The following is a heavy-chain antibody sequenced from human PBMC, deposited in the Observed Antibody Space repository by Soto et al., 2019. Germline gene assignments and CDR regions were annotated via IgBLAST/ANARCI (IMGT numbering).Heavy chain of an antibody. CDR1: GYSFTVYY. Sequence: GASVKVSCKASGYSFTVYYIHWVRQAPGPGLEWMGWANPNTGGTKYAQKFQGTVTTTRDTPITTAYLQLSSLRSDHTAGYYCARVGIAAAKSRPALEPDYYGMDVCGQGTRVTVYS. J-gene: IGHJ6*02. V-gene: IGHV1-2*02. D-gene: IGHD6-13*01. CDR2: ANPNTGGT. CDR3: ARVGIAAAKSRPALEPDYYGMDV.